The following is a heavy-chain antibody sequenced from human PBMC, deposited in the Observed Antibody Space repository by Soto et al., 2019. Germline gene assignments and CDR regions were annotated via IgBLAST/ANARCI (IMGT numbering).Heavy chain of an antibody. V-gene: IGHV3-74*01. J-gene: IGHJ4*02. CDR1: GFTFSSYC. Sequence: EVQLVESVGGLVQPGGSLRLSCASSGFTFSSYCMHWVRQAPGKGLVWVSRINSDGSSTSYADSVKGRFTISRDNAKNTLYLQMNSLRAEDTAVYYCVRTSLVVAAATREDYWGQGTLVTVSS. D-gene: IGHD2-15*01. CDR3: VRTSLVVAAATREDY. CDR2: INSDGSST.